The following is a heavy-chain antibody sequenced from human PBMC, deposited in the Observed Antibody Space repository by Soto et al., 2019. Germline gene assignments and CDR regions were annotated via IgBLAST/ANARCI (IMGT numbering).Heavy chain of an antibody. CDR2: IYYSGST. CDR3: ARHHIAVTNFDY. Sequence: SETLSLTCTVSGGSISSYYWSWIRQPPGKGLEWIGYIYYSGSTNYNPSLKSRVTISVDTSKNQFSLKLSSVTAADTAVYYCARHHIAVTNFDYWGQGTLVTVSS. V-gene: IGHV4-59*08. CDR1: GGSISSYY. D-gene: IGHD6-19*01. J-gene: IGHJ4*02.